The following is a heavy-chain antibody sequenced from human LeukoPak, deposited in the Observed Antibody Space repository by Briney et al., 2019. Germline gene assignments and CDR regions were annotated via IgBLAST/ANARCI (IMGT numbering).Heavy chain of an antibody. Sequence: SETLSLTCTVSGGSISNYYWSWIRQPPGKGLEWIGYIYYSGSTNYNPSLKSRVTISVDTSKNQFSLKLSSVTAADTAVYYCAREKDGYNTGDFGYWGRATLVTVSS. V-gene: IGHV4-4*08. J-gene: IGHJ4*02. CDR1: GGSISNYY. CDR2: IYYSGST. CDR3: AREKDGYNTGDFGY. D-gene: IGHD5-24*01.